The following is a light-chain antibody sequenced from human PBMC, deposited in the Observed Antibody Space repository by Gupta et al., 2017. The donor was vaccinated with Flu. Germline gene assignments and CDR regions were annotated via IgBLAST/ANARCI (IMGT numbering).Light chain of an antibody. CDR2: DSS. V-gene: IGKV3-15*01. Sequence: SPATLSVYPGERATLSCRASQTVSNNVDWYQQKPGQAPRLLIYDSSNRATGIPDRFSGSGSGTEFTLTSSSLQSEDYALYCWQQYDDLPSFGGGTTVGIK. J-gene: IGKJ4*01. CDR3: QQYDDLPS. CDR1: QTVSNN.